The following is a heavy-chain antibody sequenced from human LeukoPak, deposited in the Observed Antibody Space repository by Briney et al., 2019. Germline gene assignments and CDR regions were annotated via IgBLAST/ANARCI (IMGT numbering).Heavy chain of an antibody. Sequence: GGSLRLSCAASGLTFSSYGMHWVRQAPGKGLEWVAVISYDGSNKYYADSVKGRFTISRDNSKNTLYLQMNSLRAEDTAVYYCAKDFRQLWSYFDYWGQGTLVTVSS. CDR3: AKDFRQLWSYFDY. D-gene: IGHD5-18*01. CDR1: GLTFSSYG. V-gene: IGHV3-30*18. J-gene: IGHJ4*02. CDR2: ISYDGSNK.